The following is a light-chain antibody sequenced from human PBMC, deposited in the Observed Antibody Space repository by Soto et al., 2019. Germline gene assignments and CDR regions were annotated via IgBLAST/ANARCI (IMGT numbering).Light chain of an antibody. CDR2: DVS. V-gene: IGLV2-14*03. J-gene: IGLJ2*01. CDR1: RSDVGGYNY. Sequence: QSALTQPASVSGSPGQSITISCTGTRSDVGGYNYVSWYQQHPDKAPELIIYDVSYRPSGVSNRFSGSKSGNTASLTISGLQAEDEGDYHCTSYSSSSSVVFGGGTQLTVL. CDR3: TSYSSSSSVV.